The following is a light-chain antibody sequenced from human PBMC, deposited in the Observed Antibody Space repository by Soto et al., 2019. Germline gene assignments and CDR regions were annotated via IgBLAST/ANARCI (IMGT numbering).Light chain of an antibody. J-gene: IGKJ1*01. Sequence: DIPMTQSPSTLSASVGDRVTITCRASQSISSWLAWYQQKPGKAPKLLIYKASSLESGVPSRFSGSGSGTEFTLTISGRQPADVAPDCCQQYNSYPWTFGQGTKVEIK. CDR3: QQYNSYPWT. V-gene: IGKV1-5*03. CDR2: KAS. CDR1: QSISSW.